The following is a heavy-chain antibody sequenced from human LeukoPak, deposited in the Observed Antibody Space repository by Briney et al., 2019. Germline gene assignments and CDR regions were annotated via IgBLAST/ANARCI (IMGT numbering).Heavy chain of an antibody. CDR3: ATTPTIFGVVTPYYFDY. J-gene: IGHJ4*02. Sequence: TETLSLTCTVSGGSISSYYWSWIRQPPGKGLEWIGYIYYSGSTNYNPSLKSRVTISVDTSKNQFSLKLSSVTAADTAVYYCATTPTIFGVVTPYYFDYWGQGTLVTVSS. CDR1: GGSISSYY. D-gene: IGHD3-3*01. CDR2: IYYSGST. V-gene: IGHV4-59*01.